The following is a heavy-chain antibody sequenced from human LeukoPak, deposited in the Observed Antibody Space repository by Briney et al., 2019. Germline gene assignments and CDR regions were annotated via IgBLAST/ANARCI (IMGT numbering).Heavy chain of an antibody. CDR1: ADTFTNYY. J-gene: IGHJ5*02. CDR2: INPSDGST. CDR3: ARDMGVPNWFDP. Sequence: ASVKVSCKASADTFTNYYKHWVRQAPGQGLEWMGLINPSDGSTTYAQKFQGRITMTRDMSTSAVYVELSSLKSDDTAVYFCARDMGVPNWFDPWGQGTLVTVSS. V-gene: IGHV1-46*01. D-gene: IGHD2-2*01.